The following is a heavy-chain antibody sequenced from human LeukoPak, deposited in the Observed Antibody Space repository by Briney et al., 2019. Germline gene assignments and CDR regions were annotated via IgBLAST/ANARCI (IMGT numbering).Heavy chain of an antibody. V-gene: IGHV1-69*04. D-gene: IGHD6-19*01. CDR1: GYTFTSYA. Sequence: ASVTVSFKASGYTFTSYAISRVRQAPGQGLEWMGRIIPILGIANYAQKFQGRVTITADKSTSTAYMELSSLRSEDTAVYYCAVSIAVAGTNWFDPWGQGTLVTVSS. CDR2: IIPILGIA. J-gene: IGHJ5*02. CDR3: AVSIAVAGTNWFDP.